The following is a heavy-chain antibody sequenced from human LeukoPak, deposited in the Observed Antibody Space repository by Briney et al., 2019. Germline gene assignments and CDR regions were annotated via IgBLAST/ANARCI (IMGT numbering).Heavy chain of an antibody. V-gene: IGHV1-2*02. CDR3: ASPRLGGYCSGGSCYSDAFDI. Sequence: GASVKVSCTASGYTFTGYYMHWVRQAPGQGLEWMGWINPNSGGTNYAQKFQGRVTMTRDTSISTAYMELSRLRSDDTAVYYCASPRLGGYCSGGSCYSDAFDIWGQGTMVTVSS. D-gene: IGHD2-15*01. CDR1: GYTFTGYY. J-gene: IGHJ3*02. CDR2: INPNSGGT.